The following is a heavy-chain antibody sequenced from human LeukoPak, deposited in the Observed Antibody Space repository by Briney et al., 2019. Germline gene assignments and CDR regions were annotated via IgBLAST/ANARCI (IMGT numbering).Heavy chain of an antibody. D-gene: IGHD2-21*01. CDR1: GGSFSGYY. Sequence: PSETLSLTCADYGGSFSGYYWSWIRQPPGKGLEWIGEINHSGSTNYNPSLKSRVTISVDTSKNQFSLKLSSVTAADTAVYYCARGRGHYYFDYWGQGTLVTVSS. V-gene: IGHV4-34*01. CDR3: ARGRGHYYFDY. J-gene: IGHJ4*02. CDR2: INHSGST.